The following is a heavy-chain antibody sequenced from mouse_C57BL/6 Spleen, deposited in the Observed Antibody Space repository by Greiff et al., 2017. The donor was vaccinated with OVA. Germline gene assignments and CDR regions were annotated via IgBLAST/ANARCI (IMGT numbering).Heavy chain of an antibody. J-gene: IGHJ3*01. Sequence: EVQLKESGPGLVKPSQSLSLTCSVTGYSITSGYYWNWIRQFPGNKLEWMGYISYDGSNNYNPSLKNRISITRETSKNQFFLKLNSVTTEDTATYYCARDNYSNYPFAYWGQGTLVTVSA. CDR1: GYSITSGYY. CDR2: ISYDGSN. CDR3: ARDNYSNYPFAY. D-gene: IGHD2-5*01. V-gene: IGHV3-6*01.